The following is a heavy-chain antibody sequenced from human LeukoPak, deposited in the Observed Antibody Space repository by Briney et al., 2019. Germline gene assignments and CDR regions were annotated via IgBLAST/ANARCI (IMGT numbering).Heavy chain of an antibody. CDR1: GFTFSSYR. CDR3: ARGRNVDTSMVNDY. D-gene: IGHD5-18*01. V-gene: IGHV3-21*01. J-gene: IGHJ4*02. Sequence: GGSLRLSCAASGFTFSSYRMNWVRQAPGKGLEWVSSISSRSSYIYYADSLKGRFTISRDNSKNTVYVQMNSLRAEDTAVYFCARGRNVDTSMVNDYWGQGTLVTVSS. CDR2: ISSRSSYI.